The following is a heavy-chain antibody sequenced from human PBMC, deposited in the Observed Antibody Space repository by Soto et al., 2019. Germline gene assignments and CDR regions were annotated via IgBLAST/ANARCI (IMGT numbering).Heavy chain of an antibody. D-gene: IGHD1-26*01. CDR2: IYYSGST. J-gene: IGHJ6*02. CDR1: GGSISTYY. Sequence: QVHLQESGPGLVKPSETLSLTCTVSGGSISTYYWSWIRQPPGKGLEYIGYIYYSGSTNYNPSLKSRVTISKDTSKNQSSLKLSPVTAADTAVYYCARDGRYYGMDVWGHGTTVTVSS. V-gene: IGHV4-59*01. CDR3: ARDGRYYGMDV.